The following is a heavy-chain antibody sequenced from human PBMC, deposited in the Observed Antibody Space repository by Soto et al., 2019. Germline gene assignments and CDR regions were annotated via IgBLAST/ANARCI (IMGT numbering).Heavy chain of an antibody. Sequence: QITLKESGPTLVKPTQTLTLTCTFSGFSLSTSGVDVGWNRQPRGKALEWLALIYWDDDKRYSPSLKSRLTITKDTSKNQVVLTMTNMDPLDTATYYCAHRRPYSNSPQYFFDYWGQGTLVTVSS. V-gene: IGHV2-5*02. CDR3: AHRRPYSNSPQYFFDY. CDR2: IYWDDDK. CDR1: GFSLSTSGVD. D-gene: IGHD4-4*01. J-gene: IGHJ4*02.